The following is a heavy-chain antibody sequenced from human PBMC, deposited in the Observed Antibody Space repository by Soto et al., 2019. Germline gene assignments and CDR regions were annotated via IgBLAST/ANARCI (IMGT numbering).Heavy chain of an antibody. D-gene: IGHD2-21*01. CDR1: GYTFTNYA. CDR2: LNPGNGNT. Sequence: ASVKVSCKASGYTFTNYAIHWVRQAPGQSLEWMGWLNPGNGNTKYPQKFQGRVTITRDTSASTAYMFLSSLRSEDTAVYYCARDQGIPYCGGDCYSDWYFDLWGRGTLVTVSS. V-gene: IGHV1-3*01. CDR3: ARDQGIPYCGGDCYSDWYFDL. J-gene: IGHJ2*01.